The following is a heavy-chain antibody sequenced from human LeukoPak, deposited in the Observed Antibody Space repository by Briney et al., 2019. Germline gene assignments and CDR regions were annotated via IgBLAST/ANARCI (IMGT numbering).Heavy chain of an antibody. V-gene: IGHV4-30-4*08. CDR1: GGSISSGDYY. CDR3: ARESKYFGVVHFDY. Sequence: SETLSLTCTVSGGSISSGDYYWSWIRQPPGKGLEWIGYIYYSGSTYYNPSLKSRVTVSVDTSKNQFSLKLSSVTAADTAVYYCARESKYFGVVHFDYWGQGTLVTVSS. J-gene: IGHJ4*02. D-gene: IGHD3-3*01. CDR2: IYYSGST.